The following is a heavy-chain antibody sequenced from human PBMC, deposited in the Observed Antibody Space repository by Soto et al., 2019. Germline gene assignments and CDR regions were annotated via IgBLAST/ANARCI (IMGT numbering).Heavy chain of an antibody. CDR2: ISHRGTSI. J-gene: IGHJ6*02. Sequence: GGSLGLPCAALGFSPSSYPLNWVPQAPGRGRGGLPAISHRGTSIYYADSVKGRFTSSRDNARTSLYLEMNSLRDDDTAVYYCARLGFCTDINCNHNFYCYAMDVWGQGTTVTVSS. V-gene: IGHV3-48*02. CDR3: ARLGFCTDINCNHNFYCYAMDV. CDR1: GFSPSSYP. D-gene: IGHD2-8*02.